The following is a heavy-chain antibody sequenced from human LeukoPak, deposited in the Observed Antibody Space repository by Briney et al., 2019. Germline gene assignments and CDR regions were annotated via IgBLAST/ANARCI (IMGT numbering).Heavy chain of an antibody. CDR3: ARARGYCSGGTCLGWFDP. J-gene: IGHJ5*02. D-gene: IGHD2-15*01. CDR1: RYTFTGYY. Sequence: ASVKVSCKASRYTFTGYYMHWVRQAPGQGLEWMGWINPNSGGTNYAQKFQGRVTMTRDTSISTAYMELSRLRSDDTAVYYCARARGYCSGGTCLGWFDPWGQGTLVTVSS. CDR2: INPNSGGT. V-gene: IGHV1-2*02.